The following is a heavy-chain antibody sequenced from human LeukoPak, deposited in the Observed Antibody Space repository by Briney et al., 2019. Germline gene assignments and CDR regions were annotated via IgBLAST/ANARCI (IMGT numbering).Heavy chain of an antibody. CDR1: GFTFSDYY. CDR2: ISSSGSTI. CDR3: AELGITMIGGV. Sequence: GGSLRLSCAASGFTFSDYYMTWIRQAPGKGLQWISYISSSGSTIYYADSVKGRFTISRDNAKNSLYLQMNSLRAEDTAVYYCAELGITMIGGVWGKGTTVTISS. J-gene: IGHJ6*04. D-gene: IGHD3-10*02. V-gene: IGHV3-11*04.